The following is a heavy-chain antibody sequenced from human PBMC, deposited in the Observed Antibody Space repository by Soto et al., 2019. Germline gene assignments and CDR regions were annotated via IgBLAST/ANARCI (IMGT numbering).Heavy chain of an antibody. Sequence: ESGPTLVNPTETLTLTCTVSGFSLSNARMGVSWIRQPPGKALEWLAHIFSNDEKSYSTSLKSRLTISKDTSKSQVVLTMTNMDPVDTATYYCARMTDTAMVFTSLGMDVWGQGTTVTVSS. J-gene: IGHJ6*02. CDR1: GFSLSNARMG. CDR3: ARMTDTAMVFTSLGMDV. V-gene: IGHV2-26*01. CDR2: IFSNDEK. D-gene: IGHD5-18*01.